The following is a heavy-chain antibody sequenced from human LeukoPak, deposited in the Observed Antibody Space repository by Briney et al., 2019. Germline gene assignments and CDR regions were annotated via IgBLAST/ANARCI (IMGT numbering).Heavy chain of an antibody. CDR3: ARGSVRTNDRIRQKTYYYDSSGSAYFDY. D-gene: IGHD3-22*01. CDR1: GFTFSSYS. CDR2: ISSSSSYI. V-gene: IGHV3-21*01. Sequence: GGSLRLSCAASGFTFSSYSMTWVRQAPGKGLEWVSSISSSSSYIYYADSVKGRFTISRDNAKNSLYLQMNSLRAEDTAVYYCARGSVRTNDRIRQKTYYYDSSGSAYFDYWGQGTLVTVSS. J-gene: IGHJ4*02.